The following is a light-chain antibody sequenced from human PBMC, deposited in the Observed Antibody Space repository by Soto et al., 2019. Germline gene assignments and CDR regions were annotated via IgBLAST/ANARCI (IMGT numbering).Light chain of an antibody. CDR3: QKYNSAPWT. Sequence: DIQMTQSPSSPSASVGDRVTITCRASQGIINYLAWYQQKPGEVPKLLIYAAAALHSAVPSRFSGIGSGTEFSLTISSLQTEDVATYYCQKYNSAPWTFGQGTKVEIK. J-gene: IGKJ1*01. CDR2: AAA. V-gene: IGKV1-27*01. CDR1: QGIINY.